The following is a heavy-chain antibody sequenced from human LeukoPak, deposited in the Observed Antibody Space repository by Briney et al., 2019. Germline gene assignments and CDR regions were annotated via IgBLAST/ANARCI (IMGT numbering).Heavy chain of an antibody. D-gene: IGHD2-2*02. CDR3: ARALRYCSSTSCYKAYYYYMDV. Sequence: SETLSLTCAVYGGSFSGYYWSWIRQPPGKGLEWIGEINHSGSTSYNPSLKSRVTISVDTSKNQFSLKLSSVTAADTAVYYCARALRYCSSTSCYKAYYYYMDVWGKGTTVTVSS. CDR2: INHSGST. CDR1: GGSFSGYY. J-gene: IGHJ6*03. V-gene: IGHV4-34*01.